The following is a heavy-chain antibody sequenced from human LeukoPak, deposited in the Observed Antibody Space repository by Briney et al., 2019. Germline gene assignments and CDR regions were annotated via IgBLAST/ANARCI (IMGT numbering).Heavy chain of an antibody. CDR3: GREGKITMVRGVIRYYYMDV. D-gene: IGHD3-10*01. Sequence: KSSETLSLTCAVYGGSFTNYYWSWIRQPPGKGLEWIGEIILGGSTNYHPSLKSRVTISVDTSKNHFSLKLSSVTAADTAVYYCGREGKITMVRGVIRYYYMDVWGEGATVTISS. CDR2: IILGGST. CDR1: GGSFTNYY. V-gene: IGHV4-34*12. J-gene: IGHJ6*03.